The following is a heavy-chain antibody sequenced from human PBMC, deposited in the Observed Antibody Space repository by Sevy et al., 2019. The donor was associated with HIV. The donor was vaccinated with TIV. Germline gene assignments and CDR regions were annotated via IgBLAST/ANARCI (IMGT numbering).Heavy chain of an antibody. V-gene: IGHV4-61*02. D-gene: IGHD4-17*01. CDR3: ARHVGDYVFRYFDL. CDR2: VHNTGSA. CDR1: GGSVTRVQFY. J-gene: IGHJ2*01. Sequence: SETLSLTGTVSGGSVTRVQFYWSWIRQPAGKGLEGFGRVHNTGSAPSNPSLRNRVGMSIDTSRNQFSLVLSSVTAADTAVYYCARHVGDYVFRYFDLWGRGTLVTVSS.